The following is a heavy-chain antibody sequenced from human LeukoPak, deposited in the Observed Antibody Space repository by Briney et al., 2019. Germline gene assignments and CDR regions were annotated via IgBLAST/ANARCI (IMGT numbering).Heavy chain of an antibody. CDR1: GGSFTENN. J-gene: IGHJ4*02. V-gene: IGHV4-34*01. CDR3: ARHPYYGSGRFFPFDY. D-gene: IGHD3-10*01. CDR2: INHSGSI. Sequence: SETLSLTCAVFGGSFTENNWSWIRQPPGKGLEWIAEINHSGSISYNPSLKSRVSMSVDTSKNQFSLKLSSVTAADTAVYYCARHPYYGSGRFFPFDYWGQGTLVTVSS.